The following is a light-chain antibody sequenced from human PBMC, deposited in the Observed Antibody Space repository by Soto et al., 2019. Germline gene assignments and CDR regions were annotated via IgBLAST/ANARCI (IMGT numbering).Light chain of an antibody. J-gene: IGKJ1*01. CDR2: AVS. Sequence: EIVMTQSPATLSVSPGEGATLSCRASQSVRNNLAWYQQKAGLAPRLLIYAVSTRATGIPARFSGNGSETEFTLTISSLQSDDFAHYYCQQYNKWPPWTFGQGTKVDIK. V-gene: IGKV3-15*01. CDR3: QQYNKWPPWT. CDR1: QSVRNN.